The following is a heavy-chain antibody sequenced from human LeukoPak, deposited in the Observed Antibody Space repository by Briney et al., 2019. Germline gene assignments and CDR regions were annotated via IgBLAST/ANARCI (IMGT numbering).Heavy chain of an antibody. CDR1: GFTFSSYS. CDR2: ISSSSSYI. Sequence: GGSLRLSCAASGFTFSSYSMNWVRQAPGKGLEWVSSISSSSSYIYYADSVKGRFTISRDNAKNSLYLQMNSLRAEDTAVCYCAREGGYSCGWYFDYWGQGTLVTVSS. J-gene: IGHJ4*02. D-gene: IGHD5-18*01. V-gene: IGHV3-21*01. CDR3: AREGGYSCGWYFDY.